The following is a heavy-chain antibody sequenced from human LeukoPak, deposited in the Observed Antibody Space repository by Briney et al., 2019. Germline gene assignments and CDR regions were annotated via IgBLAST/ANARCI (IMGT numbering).Heavy chain of an antibody. J-gene: IGHJ6*02. CDR3: AREEDSTAIRSSDGMDV. V-gene: IGHV3-21*01. D-gene: IGHD6-6*01. CDR1: GFTFSSYS. CDR2: ISKGSAYI. Sequence: GGSLRLSCAASGFTFSSYSMNWVRQAPGKGLEWVSCISKGSAYIYYADSVKGRFTISRDNAKNSLYLQMSSLRAEDTAVYYCAREEDSTAIRSSDGMDVWGQGTTVTVSS.